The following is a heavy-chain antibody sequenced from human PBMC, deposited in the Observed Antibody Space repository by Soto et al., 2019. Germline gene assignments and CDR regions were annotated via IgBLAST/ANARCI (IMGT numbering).Heavy chain of an antibody. CDR2: INPSGGST. CDR1: GYTFTSYY. V-gene: IGHV1-46*01. CDR3: ATDSGTPRWFDP. D-gene: IGHD1-1*01. J-gene: IGHJ5*02. Sequence: ASVKVSCKASGYTFTSYYMHWVRQAPGQGLEWMGIINPSGGSTSYAQKFQGRVTMTRDTSTSTVYMELSSLRSEDTAVYYCATDSGTPRWFDPWGQGTLVTVSS.